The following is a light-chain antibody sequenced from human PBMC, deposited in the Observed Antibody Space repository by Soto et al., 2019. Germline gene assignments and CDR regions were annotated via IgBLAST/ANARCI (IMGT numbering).Light chain of an antibody. V-gene: IGKV3-15*01. CDR2: GAS. Sequence: EIVLTQSPATLSLSPGESVTLSCRASQSVSSNLAWYQQKPGQAPRLLIYGASTRATGIPARFSGSGSGTEFTLTISSLQSEDFAVYYCQQYNNWPLLTFGGGTKVDIK. CDR1: QSVSSN. CDR3: QQYNNWPLLT. J-gene: IGKJ4*01.